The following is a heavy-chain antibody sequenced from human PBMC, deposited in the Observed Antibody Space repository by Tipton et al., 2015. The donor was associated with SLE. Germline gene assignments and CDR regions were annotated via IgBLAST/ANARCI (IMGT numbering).Heavy chain of an antibody. D-gene: IGHD1-7*01. CDR2: IFRSGPS. J-gene: IGHJ4*02. V-gene: IGHV4-38-2*02. CDR1: GYSISSGYF. Sequence: TLSLTCTVSGYSISSGYFWGWIRQAPGKGLEWIASIFRSGPSYYNPSLKRRVTISGDTSKNQFSLKLNSATATDTAVYYCARDSNNWNYGYFDYWGQGILVTVSS. CDR3: ARDSNNWNYGYFDY.